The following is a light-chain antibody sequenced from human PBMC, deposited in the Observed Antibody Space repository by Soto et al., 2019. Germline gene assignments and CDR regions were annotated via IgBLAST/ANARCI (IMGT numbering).Light chain of an antibody. J-gene: IGKJ4*01. V-gene: IGKV1-6*01. CDR1: QGVRDD. CDR3: LQESKFPLT. CDR2: SAS. Sequence: IQMTQSPSSLSASVGDRVTITCRASQGVRDDVGWYQQKPGKAPKLLIYSASTLQSGVPSRFSGSGSGTDFTLNIRGLGPEDFGTYYCLQESKFPLTFGGGTKVEIK.